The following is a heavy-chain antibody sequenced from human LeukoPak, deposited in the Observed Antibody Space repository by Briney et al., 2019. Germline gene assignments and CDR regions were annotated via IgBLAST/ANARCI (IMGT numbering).Heavy chain of an antibody. Sequence: GRSLRLSCSASGFTFSSYAMHWVRQAPGKGLEYVSAISSNGGSTYYADSVKGRFTISRDNSKNTLYLQMSSLRAEDTAVYYCVKSSAVSSDYWGQGTLVTVSS. V-gene: IGHV3-64D*06. CDR2: ISSNGGST. CDR3: VKSSAVSSDY. J-gene: IGHJ4*02. CDR1: GFTFSSYA. D-gene: IGHD6-19*01.